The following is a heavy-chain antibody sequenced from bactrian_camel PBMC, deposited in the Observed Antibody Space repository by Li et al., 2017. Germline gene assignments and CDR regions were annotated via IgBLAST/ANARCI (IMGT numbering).Heavy chain of an antibody. J-gene: IGHJ6*01. V-gene: IGHV3S53*01. CDR2: INSLDNL. CDR1: AYTPANVR. CDR3: AAPEMGWAELWSPSDFDY. Sequence: HVQLVESGGGSVQAGGSLRLSCAFDAYTPANVRMAWFRQAPGKEREGVAAINSLDNLIYPDSVKGRFTISKDSAKNILYLQMTSLKPEDTATYYCAAPEMGWAELWSPSDFDYWGHGTQVTVS. D-gene: IGHD1*01.